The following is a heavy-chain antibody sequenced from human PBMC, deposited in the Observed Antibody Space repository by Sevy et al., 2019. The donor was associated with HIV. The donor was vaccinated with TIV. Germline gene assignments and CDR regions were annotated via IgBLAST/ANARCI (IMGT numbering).Heavy chain of an antibody. D-gene: IGHD3-22*01. CDR2: IDPSDSYT. J-gene: IGHJ5*02. Sequence: GESLKISCKGSGYTFTSYWISWVRQMPGKGLEWMGRIDPSDSYTHYNPSFQGHVTISVDKPINTAYLQWSSLKASDTAMYYCARTGDSSGRDNCFDPWGQGTLVTVSS. CDR1: GYTFTSYW. CDR3: ARTGDSSGRDNCFDP. V-gene: IGHV5-10-1*01.